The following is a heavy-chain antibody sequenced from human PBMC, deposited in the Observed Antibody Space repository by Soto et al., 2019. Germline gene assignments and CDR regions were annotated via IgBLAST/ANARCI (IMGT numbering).Heavy chain of an antibody. J-gene: IGHJ4*02. Sequence: QVQLVQSGAEVKKPGSSVKVSCKASGGTFSSYTISWVRQAPGQGLEWMGRIIPILGIANYAQKFQGRVTITADKSTSTAYMELSSLRSEDTAVYYCARDRRGSYSLDYWGQGTLVTVSS. CDR3: ARDRRGSYSLDY. D-gene: IGHD1-26*01. V-gene: IGHV1-69*08. CDR2: IIPILGIA. CDR1: GGTFSSYT.